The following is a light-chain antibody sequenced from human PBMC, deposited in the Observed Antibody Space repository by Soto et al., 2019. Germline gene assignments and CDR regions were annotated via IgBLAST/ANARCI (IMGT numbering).Light chain of an antibody. CDR1: QSISRW. Sequence: DIPMTQSPSTLSASVGDRVTITCRASQSISRWLAWYQPKPGKAPNLLIHDGFSLESGVPSRLSVSGSGTEFTLTITSLQPDDFATYYCQQYHTSWTFGQGTKVDIK. CDR2: DGF. J-gene: IGKJ1*01. CDR3: QQYHTSWT. V-gene: IGKV1-5*01.